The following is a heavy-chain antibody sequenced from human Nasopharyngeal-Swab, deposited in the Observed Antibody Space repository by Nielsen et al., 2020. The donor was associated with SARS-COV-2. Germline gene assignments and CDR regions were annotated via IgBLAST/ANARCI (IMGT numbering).Heavy chain of an antibody. CDR2: MNPNSGNA. V-gene: IGHV1-8*01. CDR3: ARSSPAFGY. CDR1: GYTFTSSD. Sequence: ASVKVSCKASGYTFTSSDINLVRQATGQRLEWMGWMNPNSGNAGYAQKFQGRVTMTRDTSISTAYMELSSLTSEGTAVYYCARSSPAFGYWGQGTLVTVSS. J-gene: IGHJ4*02. D-gene: IGHD2-2*01.